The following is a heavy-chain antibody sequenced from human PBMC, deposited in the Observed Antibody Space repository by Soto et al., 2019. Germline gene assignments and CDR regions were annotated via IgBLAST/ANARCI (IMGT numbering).Heavy chain of an antibody. CDR1: GGSISISNW. J-gene: IGHJ6*03. CDR2: IHHSGST. CDR3: ATGGCYIDMDV. D-gene: IGHD2-2*02. V-gene: IGHV4-4*02. Sequence: QVQLQESGPGLVKPSETLSLTCAVSGGSISISNWWSWVRQTPGKGLEWIGQIHHSGSTNYSPSLTSRVTISVDQSKNRFSLKLTSVTAADTAVYYCATGGCYIDMDVWGNGATVTVSS.